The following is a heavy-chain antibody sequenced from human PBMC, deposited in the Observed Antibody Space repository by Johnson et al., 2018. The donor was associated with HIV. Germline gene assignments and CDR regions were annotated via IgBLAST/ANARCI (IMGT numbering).Heavy chain of an antibody. J-gene: IGHJ3*02. CDR2: ISMSGRTI. CDR3: AREGFVVLPAAMRLFALDI. D-gene: IGHD2-2*01. Sequence: QMLLVESGGGLVKPGGSLRLSCAASGFTFSDYYMSWIRQAPGKGLEWVSYISMSGRTIYYADSVKGRFTISRDNAKNSLYLQMNSLRAEDTAVYYCAREGFVVLPAAMRLFALDIWGQGTLVTVSS. CDR1: GFTFSDYY. V-gene: IGHV3-11*04.